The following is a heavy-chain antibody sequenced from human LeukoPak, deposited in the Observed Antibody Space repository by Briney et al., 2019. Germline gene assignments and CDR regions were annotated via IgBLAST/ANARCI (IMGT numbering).Heavy chain of an antibody. D-gene: IGHD6-19*01. Sequence: SETLSLTCTVSGGSISSYYWTWIRQPPGKGLEWIGYIYYNGSTNYNPSLKSRVTISVDTSKNQFSLKLNSVTAADTAVYYCARQSRGIAVAGLDYWGRGTLVTVSS. CDR3: ARQSRGIAVAGLDY. CDR2: IYYNGST. CDR1: GGSISSYY. V-gene: IGHV4-59*08. J-gene: IGHJ4*02.